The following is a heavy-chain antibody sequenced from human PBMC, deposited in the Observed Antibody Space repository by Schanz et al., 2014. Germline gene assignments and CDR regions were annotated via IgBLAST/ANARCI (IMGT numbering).Heavy chain of an antibody. CDR2: IIPILGIA. CDR1: GGTFNSYT. J-gene: IGHJ4*02. CDR3: ARGRGVYDY. V-gene: IGHV1-69*02. D-gene: IGHD2-8*01. Sequence: QVQLVQSGAEVKKPGSSMKVSCKASGGTFNSYTINWVRQAPGQGLEWMGRIIPILGIANYAQKFQGRVTITADRSTSTAYMELSSLRSEDTAVYYCARGRGVYDYWGQGTLVTVSS.